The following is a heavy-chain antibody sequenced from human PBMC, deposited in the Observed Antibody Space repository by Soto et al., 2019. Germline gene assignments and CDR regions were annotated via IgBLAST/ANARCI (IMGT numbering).Heavy chain of an antibody. D-gene: IGHD3-10*01. V-gene: IGHV5-51*01. CDR3: ARHPVEWFGDRHYYRMDV. J-gene: IGHJ6*02. CDR2: IYPGDSDT. CDR1: GSSFTSYW. Sequence: PGESLKSSCKGSGSSFTSYWIGLVRQIPGTVLEWMGIIYPGDSDTRYSPSFQGQATISDDKSISTAYPQWSSLKASDTAMYYCARHPVEWFGDRHYYRMDVWGQGTTVTVSS.